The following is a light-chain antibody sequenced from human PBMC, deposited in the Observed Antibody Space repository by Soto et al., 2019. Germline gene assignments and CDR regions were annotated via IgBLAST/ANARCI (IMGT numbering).Light chain of an antibody. CDR3: QQYGSSPPYT. Sequence: EIVLTQSPGTLSLSPGERATLSCRASQSVSSSYLAWYQQKPGQAPRLLIDGASSSATGIPDRFSGSGSGTAYSLTTIRLQPEDFAVYYCQQYGSSPPYTFGQGTKLEIK. J-gene: IGKJ2*01. V-gene: IGKV3-20*01. CDR1: QSVSSSY. CDR2: GAS.